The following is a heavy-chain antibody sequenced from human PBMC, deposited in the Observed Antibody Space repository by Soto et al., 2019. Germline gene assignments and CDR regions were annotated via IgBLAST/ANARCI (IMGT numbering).Heavy chain of an antibody. CDR3: ARHGEAYYDILTGYRIEQAFDY. CDR2: IYPGDSDT. J-gene: IGHJ4*02. D-gene: IGHD3-9*01. V-gene: IGHV5-51*01. CDR1: GYKVSTWHNFTSYW. Sequence: PGESLKISCMGSGYKVSTWHNFTSYWIAWVRQMPGEGLEWMGIIYPGDSDTRYSPSFQGQVTISADKSISTAYLQWSSLKASDTAMYYCARHGEAYYDILTGYRIEQAFDYWGQGTLVTVSS.